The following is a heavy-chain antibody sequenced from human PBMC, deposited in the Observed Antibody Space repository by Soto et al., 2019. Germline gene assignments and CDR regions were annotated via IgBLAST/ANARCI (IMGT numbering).Heavy chain of an antibody. CDR2: IIPMFGTA. CDR1: GGTFSSYA. CDR3: AREGASSSWYGGFDY. Sequence: QVQLVQSGAEVKKPGSSVKVSCKASGGTFSSYAISWVRQAPGQGLEWMGGIIPMFGTANYAQKFQGRITITADESTCTAYRELSSLRSEDRAVYYCAREGASSSWYGGFDYWGQGTLVTVSS. D-gene: IGHD6-13*01. V-gene: IGHV1-69*12. J-gene: IGHJ4*02.